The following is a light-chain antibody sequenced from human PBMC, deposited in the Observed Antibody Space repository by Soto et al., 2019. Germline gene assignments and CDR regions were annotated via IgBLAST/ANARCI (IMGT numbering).Light chain of an antibody. J-gene: IGKJ2*01. V-gene: IGKV1-33*01. CDR3: QQYHTLPRT. Sequence: DIQMTQSPSSLSGSVGDRVTITCQASQDISTYLNWYQQKPGKAPKLLIYDASNLEAGVPSRFSGSGSGTDFTFTISSLQPEDIATYYCQQYHTLPRTFGQGTNLDSK. CDR2: DAS. CDR1: QDISTY.